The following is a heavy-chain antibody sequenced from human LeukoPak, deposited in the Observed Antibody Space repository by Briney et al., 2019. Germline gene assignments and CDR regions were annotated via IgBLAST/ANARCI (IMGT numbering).Heavy chain of an antibody. Sequence: SVKVSCKASGGAFSSYAISWVRQAPGQGLEWMGRIIPIFGTANYAQKFQGRVTITTDESTSTAYMELSSMRSEDTAVYYCARDQKDSSGSSWFDTWGQGTLVTVSS. CDR1: GGAFSSYA. CDR3: ARDQKDSSGSSWFDT. CDR2: IIPIFGTA. V-gene: IGHV1-69*05. D-gene: IGHD3-22*01. J-gene: IGHJ5*02.